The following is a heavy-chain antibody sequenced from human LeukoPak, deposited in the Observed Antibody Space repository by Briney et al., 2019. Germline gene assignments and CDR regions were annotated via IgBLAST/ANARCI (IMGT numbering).Heavy chain of an antibody. V-gene: IGHV4-4*07. CDR1: GGSISSYY. CDR3: AREPTVTRWEYYFDY. Sequence: PSETLSLTCTDSGGSISSYYWSWIRQPAGKGLEWIGRIYTSGSTNYNPSLKSRVTMSVDTSKNQFSLKLSSVTAADTAVYYCAREPTVTRWEYYFDYWGQGILVTVSS. J-gene: IGHJ4*02. CDR2: IYTSGST. D-gene: IGHD4-17*01.